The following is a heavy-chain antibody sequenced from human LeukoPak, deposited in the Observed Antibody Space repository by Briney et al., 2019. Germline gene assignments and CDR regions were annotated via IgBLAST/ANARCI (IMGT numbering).Heavy chain of an antibody. CDR1: GFTFSDYY. CDR3: AREYQLLQIYYYYYYMDV. V-gene: IGHV3-11*01. D-gene: IGHD2-2*01. CDR2: ISSSGSTI. Sequence: GALRLSCAASGFTFSDYYTSWIRQAPGKGLEWVSYISSSGSTIYYADSVKGRFTISRDNAKNSLYLQMNSLRAEDTAVYYCAREYQLLQIYYYYYYMDVWGKGTTVTVSS. J-gene: IGHJ6*03.